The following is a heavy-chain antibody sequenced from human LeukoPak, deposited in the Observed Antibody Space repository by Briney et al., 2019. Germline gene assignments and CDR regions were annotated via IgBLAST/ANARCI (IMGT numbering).Heavy chain of an antibody. CDR3: ASGGLYSGSYYVDY. J-gene: IGHJ4*02. Sequence: SSETLSLTCTVSGGSISSYYWSWIRQPAEKGLEWIGRIYTSGSTNYNPSLKSRVTMSVDTSKNQFSPKLSSVTAADTAVYYCASGGLYSGSYYVDYWGQGTLVTVSS. CDR2: IYTSGST. V-gene: IGHV4-4*07. D-gene: IGHD1-26*01. CDR1: GGSISSYY.